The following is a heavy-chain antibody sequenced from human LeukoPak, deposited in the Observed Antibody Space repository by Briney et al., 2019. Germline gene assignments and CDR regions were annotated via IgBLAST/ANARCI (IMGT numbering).Heavy chain of an antibody. J-gene: IGHJ4*02. Sequence: SGGSLRLSCAASGFTFSNYAIHWVRQAPGKGLEWVSIVGGRGVKTYYADSVKGRFTISRDNSKNTVYLQMNSLRAEDTAVYYCAKRGDCSGTCTYDYWGQGTQVTVSS. D-gene: IGHD2-2*01. CDR1: GFTFSNYA. CDR3: AKRGDCSGTCTYDY. V-gene: IGHV3-23*01. CDR2: VGGRGVKT.